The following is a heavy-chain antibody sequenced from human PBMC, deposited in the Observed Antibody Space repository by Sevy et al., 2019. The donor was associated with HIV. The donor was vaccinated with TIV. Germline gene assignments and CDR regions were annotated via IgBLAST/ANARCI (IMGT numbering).Heavy chain of an antibody. CDR1: GYTFTSYD. D-gene: IGHD3-16*01. Sequence: ASVKVSCKASGYTFTSYDISWVRQAPGQGLEWVGWISAYNGNTNYAQKFQGRVTMTTDTSTSTDYMELRSLRSDDTAVYYCARGVGGKNWFDPWGQGTLVTVSS. J-gene: IGHJ5*02. V-gene: IGHV1-18*04. CDR2: ISAYNGNT. CDR3: ARGVGGKNWFDP.